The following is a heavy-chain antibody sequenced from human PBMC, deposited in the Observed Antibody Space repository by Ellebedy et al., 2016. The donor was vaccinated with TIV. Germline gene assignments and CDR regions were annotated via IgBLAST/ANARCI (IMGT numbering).Heavy chain of an antibody. Sequence: MPSETLSLTCNDSGDSIRSFYCSWVRQSPGKGLEWIGYVHSSWGANYNPSLENRVTMFVDTSKNQISLKLSSVTDADTAVYYCVKMAAMSSYFSFHLWGRGTLVTVSS. CDR1: GDSIRSFY. CDR2: VHSSWGA. V-gene: IGHV4-59*03. CDR3: VKMAAMSSYFSFHL. J-gene: IGHJ2*01. D-gene: IGHD5-24*01.